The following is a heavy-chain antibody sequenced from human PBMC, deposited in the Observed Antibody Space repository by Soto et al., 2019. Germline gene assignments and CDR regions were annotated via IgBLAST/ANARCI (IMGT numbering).Heavy chain of an antibody. CDR3: VKDRYYYDSSAYRSAY. J-gene: IGHJ4*02. Sequence: GGSLRLSCSACGFTFSNYAMHWVRQAPGKGLEYVSAIYSNGGSTFYADSVRGRFTISRDNSKNTLYLQMSSLRAEDTAVYYCVKDRYYYDSSAYRSAYWGQGTLVTVSS. D-gene: IGHD3-22*01. CDR2: IYSNGGST. CDR1: GFTFSNYA. V-gene: IGHV3-64D*06.